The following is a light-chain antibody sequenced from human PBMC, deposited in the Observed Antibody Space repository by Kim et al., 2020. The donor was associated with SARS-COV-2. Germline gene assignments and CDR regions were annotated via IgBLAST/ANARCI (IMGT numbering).Light chain of an antibody. V-gene: IGKV1-33*01. Sequence: DIQMTQSPSSLSASVGDRVTITCQATQDISNYLNWYQQKPGKAPKLLIHDASNLETGFPSRFSGGGSGTFFTFTISSLQPEDIATDYCQQYHALPRTFGQGTKLDI. CDR1: QDISNY. J-gene: IGKJ2*01. CDR3: QQYHALPRT. CDR2: DAS.